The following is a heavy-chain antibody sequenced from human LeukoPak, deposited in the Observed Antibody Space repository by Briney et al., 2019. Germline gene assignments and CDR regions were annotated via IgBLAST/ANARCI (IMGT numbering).Heavy chain of an antibody. CDR1: GGSISSSPFS. Sequence: SETLSLTCTVSGGSISSSPFSWGWIRQPPGKGLEWIGYIFYTGSTNYNPSLKSRVTISVLTSKNRFSLKLSSVTAADTAVYYCATLTGGDDAFDIWGQGTMVTVSS. J-gene: IGHJ3*02. CDR2: IFYTGST. V-gene: IGHV4-61*05. D-gene: IGHD4-23*01. CDR3: ATLTGGDDAFDI.